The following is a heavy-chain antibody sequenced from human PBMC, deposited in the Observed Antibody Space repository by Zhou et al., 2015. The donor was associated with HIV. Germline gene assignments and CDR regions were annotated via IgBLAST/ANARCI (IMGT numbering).Heavy chain of an antibody. D-gene: IGHD2-2*01. CDR1: GGTFSSYA. J-gene: IGHJ6*03. CDR3: ARGIVVVPAATITYYYYYYMDV. CDR2: IIPIFGTA. V-gene: IGHV1-69*01. Sequence: QVQLVQSGAEVKKPGSSVKVSCKASGGTFSSYAISWVRQAPGQGLEWMGGIIPIFGTANYAQKFQGRVTITADESTSTAYMELSSLRSEDTAVYYCARGIVVVPAATITYYYYYYMDVWGKGTTVTVSS.